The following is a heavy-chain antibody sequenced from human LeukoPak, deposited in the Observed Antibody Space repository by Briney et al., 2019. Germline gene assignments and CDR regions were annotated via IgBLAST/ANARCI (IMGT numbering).Heavy chain of an antibody. D-gene: IGHD6-13*01. CDR1: GFTFNNYA. CDR2: ISASGGST. Sequence: PGGSLRLSCAASGFTFNNYALSWVRQAPGQGLEWVSAISASGGSTYYADSVKGRLTISRDNSRNTLYLHINSLRADDTALYYCAKWLSSWYASDYWGQGTRVTVSS. J-gene: IGHJ4*02. V-gene: IGHV3-23*01. CDR3: AKWLSSWYASDY.